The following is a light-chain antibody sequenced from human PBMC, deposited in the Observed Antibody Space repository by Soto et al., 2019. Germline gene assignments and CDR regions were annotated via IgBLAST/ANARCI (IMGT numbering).Light chain of an antibody. J-gene: IGKJ4*01. V-gene: IGKV3-11*01. CDR1: QSVSSY. Sequence: EIVLTQSPATLSLSPGERATLSCRASQSVSSYLAWYQQKPGRAPRLLIYDASNGATGIPARFSGSGSGTDFTLTISSLEPEDFAVYYCQQRSNWPTFGGGTKVDIK. CDR3: QQRSNWPT. CDR2: DAS.